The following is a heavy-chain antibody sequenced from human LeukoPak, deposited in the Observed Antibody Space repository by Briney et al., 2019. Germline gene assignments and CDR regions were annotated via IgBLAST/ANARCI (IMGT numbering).Heavy chain of an antibody. CDR2: IYPRDSDT. J-gene: IGHJ4*02. CDR3: ARLRGHIVPPTAHGEY. Sequence: GESLKISCKGSGYTFASFWIGWVRQMSGRGLEWMGIIYPRDSDTRYSPSFQGQVTISADKSISTAYLQWSSLKASDSAMYYCARLRGHIVPPTAHGEYWGQGTLVTVSS. CDR1: GYTFASFW. D-gene: IGHD2-21*01. V-gene: IGHV5-51*01.